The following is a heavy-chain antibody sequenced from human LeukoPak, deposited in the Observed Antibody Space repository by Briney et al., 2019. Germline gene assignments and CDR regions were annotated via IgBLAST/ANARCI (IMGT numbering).Heavy chain of an antibody. CDR1: GFTFSSYA. J-gene: IGHJ4*02. D-gene: IGHD3-22*01. Sequence: GGSLRLSCAASGFTFSSYAMHWVRQAPGKGLEWVAVISYDGSNKYYADSVKGRFTISRDNAKNSLYLQMNSLRAEDTALYYCARDGDYYDSSGYYFPDYWGQGTLVTVSS. CDR3: ARDGDYYDSSGYYFPDY. V-gene: IGHV3-30*04. CDR2: ISYDGSNK.